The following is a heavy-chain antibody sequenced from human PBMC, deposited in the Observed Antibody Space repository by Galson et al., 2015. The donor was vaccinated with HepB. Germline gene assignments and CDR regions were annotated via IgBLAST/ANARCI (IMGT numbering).Heavy chain of an antibody. D-gene: IGHD1-26*01. CDR2: ISWSGDFI. J-gene: IGHJ4*02. CDR1: GFTVRSHY. Sequence: SLRLSCAVSGFTVRSHYMTWVRQAPGKGLQWVAGISWSGDFIGYADSVKGRITISRDNAKNSLYLQVNDLRPEDTALYYCAKSRSDYDRIFDYWGQGTLVTVSS. V-gene: IGHV3-9*01. CDR3: AKSRSDYDRIFDY.